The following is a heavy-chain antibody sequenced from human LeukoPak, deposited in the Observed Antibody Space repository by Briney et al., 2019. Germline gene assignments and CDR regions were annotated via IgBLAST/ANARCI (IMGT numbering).Heavy chain of an antibody. CDR1: GFTFSSYA. D-gene: IGHD6-19*01. CDR3: AKEPGLAVAAIDY. CDR2: VSYSGGST. Sequence: GGSLRLSCAASGFTFSSYAMTWVRQAPGKGLEWVSAVSYSGGSTYYADSVKGRLAISRDNSKNTLYLQMNSLRAEDTAVYYCAKEPGLAVAAIDYWGQGTLVTVSS. V-gene: IGHV3-23*01. J-gene: IGHJ4*02.